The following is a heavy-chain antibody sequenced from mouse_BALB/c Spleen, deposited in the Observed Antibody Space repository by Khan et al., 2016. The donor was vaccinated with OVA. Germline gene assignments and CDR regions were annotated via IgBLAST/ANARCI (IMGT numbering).Heavy chain of an antibody. CDR3: ARSNTTAKGYYCTMDY. V-gene: IGHV5-6*01. Sequence: EVELVESGGDLVKPGGSLKLSCAASGFTFSNYGMSWVRQTPDKRLEWVATISSGGHFTYYPDSVKGRFTISRDNAKITLYLQMNSLKSEDTAMYYCARSNTTAKGYYCTMDYWGQGTSVTVSS. CDR2: ISSGGHFT. J-gene: IGHJ4*01. CDR1: GFTFSNYG. D-gene: IGHD1-2*01.